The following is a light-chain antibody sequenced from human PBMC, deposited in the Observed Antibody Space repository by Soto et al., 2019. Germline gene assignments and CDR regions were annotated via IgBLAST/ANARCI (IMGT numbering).Light chain of an antibody. V-gene: IGKV3-20*01. Sequence: EIVLTQSPGTLSLFPGERATLSRRASQSVSSTYFAWYRQKPGQPPSLLIYGASNRATGVPDRFSGSGSGTDFTLTISRLEPEDFAVYYCQQYCSSPPGFTFGPGTTVDIK. CDR1: QSVSSTY. J-gene: IGKJ3*01. CDR3: QQYCSSPPGFT. CDR2: GAS.